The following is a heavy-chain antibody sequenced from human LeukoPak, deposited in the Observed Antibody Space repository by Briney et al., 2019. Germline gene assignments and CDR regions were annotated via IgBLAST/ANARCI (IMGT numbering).Heavy chain of an antibody. CDR1: GYTXTSYY. CDR2: IIPIFGTA. CDR3: ASSRGYSYGPYFDY. V-gene: IGHV1-69*13. J-gene: IGHJ4*02. D-gene: IGHD5-18*01. Sequence: GASVKVSCKASGYTXTSYYMHWVRQAPGQGLEWMGGIIPIFGTANYAQKFQGRVTITADESTSTAYMELSSLRSEDTAVYYCASSRGYSYGPYFDYWGQGTLVTVSS.